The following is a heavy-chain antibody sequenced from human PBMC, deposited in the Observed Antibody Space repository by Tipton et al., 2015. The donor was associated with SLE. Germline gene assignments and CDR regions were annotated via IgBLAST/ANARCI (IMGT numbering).Heavy chain of an antibody. Sequence: TLSLTCTVSVGSISSQCWSWILQPPGKGLEWIGYIYYGGSTNYNPSLKSRVTISVDTSKNQFSLKLTSVTAADTALYYCASGIGYCSGGSCYDIWGQGTMVTVSS. CDR2: IYYGGST. CDR1: VGSISSQC. CDR3: ASGIGYCSGGSCYDI. V-gene: IGHV4-59*11. J-gene: IGHJ3*02. D-gene: IGHD2-15*01.